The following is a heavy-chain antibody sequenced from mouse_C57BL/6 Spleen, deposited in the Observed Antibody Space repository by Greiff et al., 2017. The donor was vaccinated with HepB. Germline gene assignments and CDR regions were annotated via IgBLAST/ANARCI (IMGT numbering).Heavy chain of an antibody. D-gene: IGHD2-3*01. CDR3: ARERIYDGMDY. V-gene: IGHV1-61*01. J-gene: IGHJ4*01. CDR2: IYPSDSET. CDR1: GYTFTSYW. Sequence: QVQLQQSGAELVRPGSSVKLSCKASGYTFTSYWMDWVKQRPGQGLEWIGNIYPSDSETHYNQKFKDKATLTVDKSSSTAYMQLSSLTSEDSAVYYCARERIYDGMDYWGQGTSVTVSS.